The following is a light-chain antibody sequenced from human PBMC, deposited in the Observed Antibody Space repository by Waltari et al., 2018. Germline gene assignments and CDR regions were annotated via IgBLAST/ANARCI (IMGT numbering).Light chain of an antibody. CDR2: AAS. CDR1: QSVSSN. J-gene: IGKJ4*01. CDR3: QQYYSWPLT. Sequence: EIVMTQSPATLSLSPGERVTLSCWASQSVSSNLAWYQQKPGQAPRLLIYAASTRATGLPARFSGSGSGTEFTLTITSLQSGDFAVYCCQQYYSWPLTFGGGTKVEIK. V-gene: IGKV3-15*01.